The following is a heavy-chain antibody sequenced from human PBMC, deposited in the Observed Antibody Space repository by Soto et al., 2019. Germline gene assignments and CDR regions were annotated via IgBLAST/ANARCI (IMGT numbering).Heavy chain of an antibody. V-gene: IGHV3-30*13. Sequence: QVQLVQSGGGVVQPGRSLRLSCAASGFNFNTYFMHWVRQAPGKGLEWVAMIFPNGRDTEYADYVKGRFTISRDNSNNSMYLQIDSLRPEYTAVYYCARYDEHGSNCDRAYWGQGALVTVSS. CDR3: ARYDEHGSNCDRAY. D-gene: IGHD1-26*01. J-gene: IGHJ4*02. CDR1: GFNFNTYF. CDR2: IFPNGRDT.